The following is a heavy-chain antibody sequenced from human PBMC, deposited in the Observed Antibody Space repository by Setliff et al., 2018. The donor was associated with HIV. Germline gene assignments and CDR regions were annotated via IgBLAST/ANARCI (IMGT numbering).Heavy chain of an antibody. V-gene: IGHV1-46*01. CDR2: LNPNGGST. J-gene: IGHJ4*02. CDR3: ARVQTVIPPSFDH. CDR1: GYASTYYY. D-gene: IGHD3-16*02. Sequence: ASVKVSCKTSGYASTYYYIHWVRQAPGQGFEWLGTLNPNGGSTTYAQKFQGRVTMTRDTSTSTVYMELRSLRSEDTAVYYCARVQTVIPPSFDHWGQGTLVTVSS.